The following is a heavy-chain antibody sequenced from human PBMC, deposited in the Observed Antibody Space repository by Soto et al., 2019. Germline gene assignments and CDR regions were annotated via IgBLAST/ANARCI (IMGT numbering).Heavy chain of an antibody. J-gene: IGHJ4*02. CDR3: ARGARDDILTGPRNYYFDY. Sequence: GASVKVSCKASGGTFSSYAISWVRQAPGQGLEWMGGIIPIFGTANYAQQFQGRVTITADESTSTAYMELSSLRSEDTAVYYCARGARDDILTGPRNYYFDYWGQGTLVTVSS. V-gene: IGHV1-69*13. CDR2: IIPIFGTA. CDR1: GGTFSSYA. D-gene: IGHD3-9*01.